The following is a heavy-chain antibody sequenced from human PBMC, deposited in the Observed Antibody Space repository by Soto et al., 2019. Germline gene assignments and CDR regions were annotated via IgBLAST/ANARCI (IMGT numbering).Heavy chain of an antibody. D-gene: IGHD3-3*01. Sequence: PSETLSLTCTVSGGSISSYYWSWIRQPAGKGLEWIGRIYTSGSTNYNPSPKSRVTMSVDTSKNQFSLKLSSVTAADTAVYYCARAGIFGVVIMREKQAFDYWGQGTLVTVSS. CDR2: IYTSGST. CDR1: GGSISSYY. V-gene: IGHV4-4*07. CDR3: ARAGIFGVVIMREKQAFDY. J-gene: IGHJ4*02.